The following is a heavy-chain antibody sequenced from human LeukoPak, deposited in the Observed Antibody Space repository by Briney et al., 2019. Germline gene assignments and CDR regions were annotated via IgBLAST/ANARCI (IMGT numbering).Heavy chain of an antibody. CDR3: VRDPAFGELLSCFDY. CDR2: ISIDGSTK. V-gene: IGHV3-30-3*01. D-gene: IGHD3-10*01. J-gene: IGHJ4*02. CDR1: GFTFSRYT. Sequence: GRSLRLSCAVSGFTFSRYTMHWVRQAPGQGLEWVAVISIDGSTKYYADSLRGRFTISRDNSKNTLYLQMNSLRAEDTAVYSCVRDPAFGELLSCFDYWGQGTLVTVSS.